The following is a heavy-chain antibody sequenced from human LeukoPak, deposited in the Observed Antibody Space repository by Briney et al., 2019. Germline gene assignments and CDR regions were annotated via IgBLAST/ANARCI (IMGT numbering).Heavy chain of an antibody. CDR3: ARGRGGLLWFGEFNS. J-gene: IGHJ4*02. D-gene: IGHD3-10*01. CDR2: IKQDGSEK. Sequence: GGSLRLSCEASGFTFSNYWMNWVRQAPGKRLEWVANIKQDGSEKYYVDSVKGRFTISRDNADNSLYLQMNSLRAEDTAVYYCARGRGGLLWFGEFNSWGQGTLVTVSS. CDR1: GFTFSNYW. V-gene: IGHV3-7*01.